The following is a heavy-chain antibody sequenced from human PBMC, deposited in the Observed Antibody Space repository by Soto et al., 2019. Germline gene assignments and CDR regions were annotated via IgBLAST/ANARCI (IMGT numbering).Heavy chain of an antibody. J-gene: IGHJ4*02. D-gene: IGHD2-2*01. CDR3: VRPYYSSTWFPFDR. Sequence: GSLRLSCTGSGFDFGDYYMSWIRQAPGKGLEWVSYIDSGDGTTYYTDSVKGRFTISRDNAKKTVYLQMSSLRVEDTALYYCVRPYYSSTWFPFDRWGQGTLVTVAS. CDR1: GFDFGDYY. CDR2: IDSGDGTT. V-gene: IGHV3-11*01.